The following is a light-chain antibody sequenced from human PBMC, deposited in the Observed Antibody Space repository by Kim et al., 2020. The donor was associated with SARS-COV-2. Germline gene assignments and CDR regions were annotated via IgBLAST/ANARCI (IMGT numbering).Light chain of an antibody. CDR3: QSYDSSNQV. J-gene: IGLJ2*01. V-gene: IGLV6-57*03. CDR1: GGSSTSNY. Sequence: KTVTNSCTRRGGSSTSNYVQWYQQRPGSAPTSVIYEDNQRPSGVPGRFSGSIDSSSNSASLTISGLKTEDEADYYCQSYDSSNQVFGGGTQLTVL. CDR2: EDN.